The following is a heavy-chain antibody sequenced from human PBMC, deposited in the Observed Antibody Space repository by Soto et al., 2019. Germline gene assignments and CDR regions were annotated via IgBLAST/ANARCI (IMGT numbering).Heavy chain of an antibody. J-gene: IGHJ6*02. V-gene: IGHV3-15*07. Sequence: EVQLVESAGGLVKPGGSLRLSCVASGISFNEAWMNWVRQAPGQGLEWVGRIKTSAGGGATNYAAPVQGRFTISRDDSKNTLYLHMNSLRTEYTAIYYCTTGSVEGIWGQGTTVIVSS. CDR1: GISFNEAW. D-gene: IGHD2-15*01. CDR3: TTGSVEGI. CDR2: IKTSAGGGAT.